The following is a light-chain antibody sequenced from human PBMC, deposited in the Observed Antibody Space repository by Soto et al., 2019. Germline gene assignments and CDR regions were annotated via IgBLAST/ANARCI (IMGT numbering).Light chain of an antibody. Sequence: QSVLTQPPSASGSPGQSVTISCTGTSSDVGGYNYVSWYQHHPGKAPKLIIYEVYKRPSGVPDRFSGSKSVNTASLTVSGLRAEDEADYYCSSYAASDNFVVFGGGTKLTVL. J-gene: IGLJ2*01. CDR2: EVY. V-gene: IGLV2-8*01. CDR1: SSDVGGYNY. CDR3: SSYAASDNFVV.